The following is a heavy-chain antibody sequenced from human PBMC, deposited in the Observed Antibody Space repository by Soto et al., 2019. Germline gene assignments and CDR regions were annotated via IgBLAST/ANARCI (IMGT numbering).Heavy chain of an antibody. Sequence: EALLVESGGGLVQPGGSLRLSCIASDFPFSSFEMNWVRQVPGRGLEWLSYMSTSGADIKYAASLEGRFTVSRDNSKKSLFLEMDSLSGADTAVYYCARTLGNWYFDLWGRGTLVTVSS. CDR2: MSTSGADI. J-gene: IGHJ2*01. D-gene: IGHD7-27*01. CDR3: ARTLGNWYFDL. V-gene: IGHV3-48*03. CDR1: DFPFSSFE.